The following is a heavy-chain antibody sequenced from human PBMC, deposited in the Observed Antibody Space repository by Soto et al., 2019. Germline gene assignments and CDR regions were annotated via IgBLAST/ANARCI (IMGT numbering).Heavy chain of an antibody. J-gene: IGHJ3*01. V-gene: IGHV3-23*01. CDR3: AKVGLGWSDVFDL. CDR1: GFTFSNYA. Sequence: EVQLLESGGGLVRPGGSLRLSCAASGFTFSNYAMTWVRQAPGKGLEWVSLISSTGGTTYYADSVKGRFTIARDDSKSTLSLEMNSLRAEDTAVYYCAKVGLGWSDVFDLGGLGTMVTVSS. CDR2: ISSTGGTT. D-gene: IGHD6-19*01.